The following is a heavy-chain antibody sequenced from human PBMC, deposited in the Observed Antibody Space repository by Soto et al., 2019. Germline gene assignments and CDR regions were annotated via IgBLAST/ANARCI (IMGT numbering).Heavy chain of an antibody. CDR1: GFTFSSYW. CDR2: ISWNSGSI. D-gene: IGHD3-10*01. CDR3: SRESPRSGWGAFDI. Sequence: GGSLRLSCAASGFTFSSYWMHWVRQAPGKGLVWVSGISWNSGSIGYADSVKGRFTISRDNAKNSLYLQMNSLRAEDTALYYCSRESPRSGWGAFDIWGQGTMVTVSS. J-gene: IGHJ3*02. V-gene: IGHV3-9*01.